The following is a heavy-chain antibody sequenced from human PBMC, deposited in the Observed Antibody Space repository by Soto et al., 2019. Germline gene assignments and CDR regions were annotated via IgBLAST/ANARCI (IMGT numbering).Heavy chain of an antibody. CDR1: GGSISSYY. J-gene: IGHJ4*02. Sequence: SETLSLTCTVSGGSISSYYWSWIRQPPGKGLEWIGYIYYSGSTNYNPSFKSRVTISVDTSKNQFSLKLSSVTAADTAVYSCAISSGWYTNFAYWGQGPLVTVSS. CDR2: IYYSGST. D-gene: IGHD6-19*01. CDR3: AISSGWYTNFAY. V-gene: IGHV4-59*01.